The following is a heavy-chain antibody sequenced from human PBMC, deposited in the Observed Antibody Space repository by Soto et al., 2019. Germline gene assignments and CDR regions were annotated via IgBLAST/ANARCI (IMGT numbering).Heavy chain of an antibody. J-gene: IGHJ5*02. D-gene: IGHD3-3*01. CDR2: ISSSSSTI. CDR3: ARESRFLEWLSLNWFDP. Sequence: EVQLVESGGGLVQPGGSLRLSCAASGFTFSSYSMNWVRQAPGKGLEWVSYISSSSSTIYYADSVKGRFTISRDNAKNSLNLLMSSLRDEDRAVYYWARESRFLEWLSLNWFDPWGQGTLVTVSS. CDR1: GFTFSSYS. V-gene: IGHV3-48*02.